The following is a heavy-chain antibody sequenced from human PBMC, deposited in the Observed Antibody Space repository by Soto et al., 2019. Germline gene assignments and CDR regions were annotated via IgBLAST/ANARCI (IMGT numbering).Heavy chain of an antibody. Sequence: AVKVSCKASGGTFSSYAISWVRQAPGQGLEWMGGIIPIFGTANYAQKFQGRVTITADESTSTAYMELSSLRSEDTAVYYCARGWYSSGWYGYWGQGTLVTVSS. CDR3: ARGWYSSGWYGY. V-gene: IGHV1-69*13. CDR2: IIPIFGTA. J-gene: IGHJ4*02. CDR1: GGTFSSYA. D-gene: IGHD6-19*01.